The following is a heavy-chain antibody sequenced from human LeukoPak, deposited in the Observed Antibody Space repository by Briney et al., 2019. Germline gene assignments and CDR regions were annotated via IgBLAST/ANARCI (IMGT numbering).Heavy chain of an antibody. CDR1: GYTFTGYY. CDR2: INPNSGGT. V-gene: IGHV1-2*02. CDR3: ARDRRNRPLDFGEIPQPDYYYYYYMDV. Sequence: ASVKVSCKASGYTFTGYYMHWVRQAPGQGLEWMGWINPNSGGTNYAQKFQGRVTMTRDTSTSTVYMELSNLRSEDTAVYYCARDRRNRPLDFGEIPQPDYYYYYYMDVWGKGTTVTISS. J-gene: IGHJ6*03. D-gene: IGHD3-10*01.